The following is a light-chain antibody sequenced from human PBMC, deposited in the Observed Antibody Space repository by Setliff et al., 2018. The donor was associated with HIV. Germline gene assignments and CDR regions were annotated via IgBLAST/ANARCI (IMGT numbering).Light chain of an antibody. CDR2: EVS. CDR1: SSDVGSYNL. V-gene: IGLV2-23*02. CDR3: CSYAGSTTYV. Sequence: QSVLTQTASVSGSPGQSITISCTGTSSDVGSYNLVSWYQQHPGKAPKLMIYEVSKRPSGVSNRFSGSKSGNTASLTISGLQADDEADYYCCSYAGSTTYVFGTGTKVTVL. J-gene: IGLJ1*01.